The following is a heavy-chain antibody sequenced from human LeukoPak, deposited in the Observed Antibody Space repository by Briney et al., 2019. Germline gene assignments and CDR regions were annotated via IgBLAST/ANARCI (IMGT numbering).Heavy chain of an antibody. V-gene: IGHV1-8*03. CDR2: MNPNSGNT. Sequence: AASVKVSCKASGYTFTSYDINWVRQATGQGLEWMGWMNPNSGNTGYGQKFQGRVTITRNTSTSTAYMELSSLISEDTAVNYCARGRDFGAVRRFDPWGQGTLVTVSS. D-gene: IGHD3-3*01. J-gene: IGHJ5*02. CDR1: GYTFTSYD. CDR3: ARGRDFGAVRRFDP.